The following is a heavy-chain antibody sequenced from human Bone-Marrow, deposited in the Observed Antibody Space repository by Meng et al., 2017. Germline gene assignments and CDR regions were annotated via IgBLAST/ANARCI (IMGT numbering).Heavy chain of an antibody. CDR1: GITFDDYA. CDR3: ASSSYGPIPDDY. J-gene: IGHJ4*02. Sequence: LSLTCAASGITFDDYAMHWVRQAPGKGLEWVSGISWNSGTIAYADSVKGRFTISRDNAKNSLHLQMNSLRAEDTAVYYCASSSYGPIPDDYWGQGTLVTVSS. CDR2: ISWNSGTI. D-gene: IGHD5-18*01. V-gene: IGHV3-9*01.